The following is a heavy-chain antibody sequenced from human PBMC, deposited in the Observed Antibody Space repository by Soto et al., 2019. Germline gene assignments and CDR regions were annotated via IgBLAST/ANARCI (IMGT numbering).Heavy chain of an antibody. CDR3: ARRDCGDRSGAMDI. CDR2: IFHSGST. D-gene: IGHD3-10*01. V-gene: IGHV4-4*02. CDR1: GGSISTDHW. Sequence: QVQLQESGPGLVKPSGTLSLSCTVSGGSISTDHWWTWVRQSPGEGLEWIGEIFHSGSTAYTPSLQSRVTISVARANNLVSLNLNSVTAEDTAIYFCARRDCGDRSGAMDIWGRGSTGTVSS. J-gene: IGHJ6*02.